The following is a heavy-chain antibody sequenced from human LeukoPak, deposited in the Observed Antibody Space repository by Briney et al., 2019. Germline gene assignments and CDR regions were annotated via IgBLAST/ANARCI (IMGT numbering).Heavy chain of an antibody. V-gene: IGHV4-34*01. D-gene: IGHD2-2*01. J-gene: IGHJ4*02. CDR3: ARGPQEIVVVPAARDPDY. CDR1: GGSFSGYY. CDR2: INHSGST. Sequence: SETLSLTCAVYGGSFSGYYWSWICQPPGKGLEWIGEINHSGSTNYNPSLKSRVTISVDTSKNQFSLKLSSVTAADTAVYYCARGPQEIVVVPAARDPDYWGQGTLVTVSS.